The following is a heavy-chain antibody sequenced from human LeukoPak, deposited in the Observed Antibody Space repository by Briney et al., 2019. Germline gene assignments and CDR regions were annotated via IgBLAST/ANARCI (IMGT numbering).Heavy chain of an antibody. CDR2: IYYSGST. V-gene: IGHV4-59*01. Sequence: SETLSLTCTVSGGSISSYYWSWIRQPPGKGLEWIGYIYYSGSTNYNPSLKSRVTISVDTSKNQFSLKLSSVTAADTAVYYCARATYYYDSSGPSYYFDYWGQGTLVTVSS. D-gene: IGHD3-22*01. CDR3: ARATYYYDSSGPSYYFDY. J-gene: IGHJ4*02. CDR1: GGSISSYY.